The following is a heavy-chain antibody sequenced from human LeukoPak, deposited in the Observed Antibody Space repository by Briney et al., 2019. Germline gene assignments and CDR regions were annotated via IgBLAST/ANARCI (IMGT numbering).Heavy chain of an antibody. V-gene: IGHV4-59*12. Sequence: PSETLSLTCTVSGGPMNNYYWSWLRQPPGEGLEWIAYIYSSGRTNYNPSLKSRVTISVDTSKNQLSLRLSSVTAADTAVYYCARGAGWWNYWGQGTLVTVSS. CDR1: GGPMNNYY. CDR2: IYSSGRT. J-gene: IGHJ4*02. D-gene: IGHD6-19*01. CDR3: ARGAGWWNY.